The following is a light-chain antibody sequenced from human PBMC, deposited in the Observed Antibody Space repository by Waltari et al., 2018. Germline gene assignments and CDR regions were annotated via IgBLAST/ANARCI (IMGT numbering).Light chain of an antibody. CDR1: QAISSS. V-gene: IGKV1D-13*01. J-gene: IGKJ5*01. CDR3: QQFYNYPPT. Sequence: IACRASQAISSSLVWYQQKPGKAPKRLIYDASTLENGVPSRFSGSGSGTDFTLTISSLQPEDFSTYHCQQFYNYPPTFGQGTRLGIK. CDR2: DAS.